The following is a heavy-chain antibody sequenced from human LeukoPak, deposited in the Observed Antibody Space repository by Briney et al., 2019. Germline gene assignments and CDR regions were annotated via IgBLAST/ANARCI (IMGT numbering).Heavy chain of an antibody. J-gene: IGHJ4*02. D-gene: IGHD4-17*01. CDR3: ARDSTVPDYFDY. Sequence: SETLSLTCAVYGGSFSGYYWSRIRQPPGKGLEWIGEINHSGSTSYNPSLKSRVTISVDTSKNQFSLKLSSVTAADTAVYYCARDSTVPDYFDYWGQGTLVTVSS. V-gene: IGHV4-34*01. CDR2: INHSGST. CDR1: GGSFSGYY.